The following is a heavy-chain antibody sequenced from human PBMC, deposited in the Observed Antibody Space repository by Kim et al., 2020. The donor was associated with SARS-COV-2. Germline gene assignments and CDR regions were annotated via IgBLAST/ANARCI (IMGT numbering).Heavy chain of an antibody. J-gene: IGHJ6*02. CDR3: ARVSNYGDSSYGMDV. V-gene: IGHV1-2*04. D-gene: IGHD4-17*01. CDR1: GYTFTGYY. CDR2: INPNSGGT. Sequence: ASVKVSCKASGYTFTGYYMHWVRQAPGQGLEWMGWINPNSGGTNYAQKFQGWVTMTRDTSISTAYMELSRLRSDDTAVYYCARVSNYGDSSYGMDVWGQGTTVTVSS.